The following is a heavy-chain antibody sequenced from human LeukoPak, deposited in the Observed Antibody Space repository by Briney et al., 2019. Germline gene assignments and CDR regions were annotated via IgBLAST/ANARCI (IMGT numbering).Heavy chain of an antibody. Sequence: SETLSLTCTVSVDSISSSYWCLIRQPPGKGLEWIGYIYYSGITNYNPSLKSRVTISLDMSKNQFSLILRSVTAADTAVYYCVYSAGRGRANDFWGQGTLVTVSS. J-gene: IGHJ4*02. D-gene: IGHD4-11*01. CDR3: VYSAGRGRANDF. CDR2: IYYSGIT. V-gene: IGHV4-59*03. CDR1: VDSISSSY.